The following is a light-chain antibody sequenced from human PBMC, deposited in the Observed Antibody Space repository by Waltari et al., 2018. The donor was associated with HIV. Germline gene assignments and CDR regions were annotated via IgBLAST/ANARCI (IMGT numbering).Light chain of an antibody. J-gene: IGLJ3*02. CDR3: LLSYSGLRV. Sequence: QAVVTQEPSLTVSPGGTVTLTCGPSTGAVTSGHYPFWFQQKPGQAPRPLIYDTTNRCSWTPARFSASLLGGKAALTLSGAQPEDEAVYYCLLSYSGLRVFGGGARLTVL. CDR1: TGAVTSGHY. CDR2: DTT. V-gene: IGLV7-46*01.